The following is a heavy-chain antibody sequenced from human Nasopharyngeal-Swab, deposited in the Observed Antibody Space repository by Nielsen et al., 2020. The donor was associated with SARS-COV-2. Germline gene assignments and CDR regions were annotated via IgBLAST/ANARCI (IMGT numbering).Heavy chain of an antibody. V-gene: IGHV7-4-1*02. J-gene: IGHJ5*02. CDR1: GYTFTSYA. D-gene: IGHD3-3*01. Sequence: ASVKVSCKASGYTFTSYAMNWVRQAPGQGLEGMGWINTNTGNPTYAQGFTGRFGFSLDTSVSTAYLQISSLKAEDTAVYYCARDEKSQGIFGVVISGQWWFDPWGQGTLVTVSS. CDR3: ARDEKSQGIFGVVISGQWWFDP. CDR2: INTNTGNP.